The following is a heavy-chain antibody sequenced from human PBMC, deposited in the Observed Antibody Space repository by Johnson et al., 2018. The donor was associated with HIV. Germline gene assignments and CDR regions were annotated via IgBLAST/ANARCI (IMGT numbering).Heavy chain of an antibody. CDR2: VSGSSA. CDR3: AVGGEGYYSGAFDI. Sequence: VQLVESGGGVVQPGRSLRLSCAASGFTFSSYAMNWVRQAPGKGLEWVSIVSGSSAYYADSVKGRFTISRDDSKNTLYLQMNSLRAEDTAVYYCAVGGEGYYSGAFDIWGQGTMVTVSS. J-gene: IGHJ3*02. V-gene: IGHV3-23*04. D-gene: IGHD3-22*01. CDR1: GFTFSSYA.